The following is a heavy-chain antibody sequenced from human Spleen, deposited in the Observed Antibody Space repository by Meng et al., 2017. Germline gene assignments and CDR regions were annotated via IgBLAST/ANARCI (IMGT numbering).Heavy chain of an antibody. CDR2: INPKSGDT. Sequence: VQRVPAGAEVKKPGASVTVSCKPSGNDFPAYYIHWFRRAPGQGLEWMGRINPKSGDTHYAQKFQARVTMTGDTSISTAYMELSGLRSDDTAMYYCARDEDISAAGKLFGDYWGQGTLVTVSS. V-gene: IGHV1-2*06. J-gene: IGHJ4*02. CDR3: ARDEDISAAGKLFGDY. CDR1: GNDFPAYY. D-gene: IGHD6-25*01.